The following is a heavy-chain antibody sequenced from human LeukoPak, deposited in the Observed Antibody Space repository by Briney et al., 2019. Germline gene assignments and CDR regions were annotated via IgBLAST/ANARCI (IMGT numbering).Heavy chain of an antibody. J-gene: IGHJ5*02. CDR1: GYTFTSNY. D-gene: IGHD3/OR15-3a*01. CDR2: ISPSGGST. Sequence: ASVKVSCKAFGYTFTSNYMHWVRQAPGQGPEWMGVISPSGGSTTYAQKFQGRVTLTRDMSTSTDYLELSSLRSEDTAVYYCARTRDWGQWFDPWGQGTLVTVSS. CDR3: ARTRDWGQWFDP. V-gene: IGHV1-46*01.